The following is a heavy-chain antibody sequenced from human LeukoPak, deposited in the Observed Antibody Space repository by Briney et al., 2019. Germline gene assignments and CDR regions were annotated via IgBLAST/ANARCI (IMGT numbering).Heavy chain of an antibody. Sequence: GGSLRLSCEASGFTFRNYLMSWVRQAPGKGLEWVANIKEDGSEKYYVDSVKGRFTISRDNAKNSLYLQMNSLRAEDTAVYYCARDLWLAYWGQGTLVTVSS. CDR3: ARDLWLAY. V-gene: IGHV3-7*01. CDR2: IKEDGSEK. CDR1: GFTFRNYL. J-gene: IGHJ4*02. D-gene: IGHD5-18*01.